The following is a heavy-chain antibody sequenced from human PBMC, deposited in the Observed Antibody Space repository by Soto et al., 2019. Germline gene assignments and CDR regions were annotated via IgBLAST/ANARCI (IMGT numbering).Heavy chain of an antibody. D-gene: IGHD2-2*01. Sequence: VSVKVSCKASGYTFTSYAMHWVRQAPGQRLEWMGWINAGNGNTKYSQKFQGRVTITRDTSASTAYMELSSLRSEDTAVYYCARDVVVPAAIVFDSWGQGTLVTVSS. V-gene: IGHV1-3*01. J-gene: IGHJ4*02. CDR2: INAGNGNT. CDR1: GYTFTSYA. CDR3: ARDVVVPAAIVFDS.